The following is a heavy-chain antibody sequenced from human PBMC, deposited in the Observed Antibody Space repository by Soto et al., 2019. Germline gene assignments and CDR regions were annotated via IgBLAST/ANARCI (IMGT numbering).Heavy chain of an antibody. D-gene: IGHD5-12*01. J-gene: IGHJ4*02. V-gene: IGHV3-7*04. CDR1: GLNFNNAW. CDR3: GREKWLQPDY. CDR2: INPDGSAE. Sequence: EVQLVESGGDLVQPGGSLRLTCVVSGLNFNNAWMNWVRQAPGKGLEWVANINPDGSAEGYVHSVRGRFTISRDNAKXXLXLXMNSLRADDTAVYYCGREKWLQPDYWGQGTLVTVSS.